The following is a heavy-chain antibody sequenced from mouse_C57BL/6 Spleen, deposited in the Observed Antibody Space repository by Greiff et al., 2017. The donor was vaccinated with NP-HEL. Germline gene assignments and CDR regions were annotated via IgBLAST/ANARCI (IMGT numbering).Heavy chain of an antibody. CDR2: INPGSGGT. J-gene: IGHJ3*01. D-gene: IGHD2-4*01. CDR1: GYAFTNYL. V-gene: IGHV1-54*01. CDR3: AREGDLDYAWFAY. Sequence: QVQLQQSGAELVRPGTSVKVSCKASGYAFTNYLIEWVKQRPGQGLEWIGVINPGSGGTNYNEKFKGKATLTADKSSSTAYMQLSSLTSEDSAVYFCAREGDLDYAWFAYWGKGTLVTVSA.